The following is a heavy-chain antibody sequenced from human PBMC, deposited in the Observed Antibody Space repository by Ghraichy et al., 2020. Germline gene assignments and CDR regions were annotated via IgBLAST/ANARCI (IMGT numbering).Heavy chain of an antibody. CDR1: GGSIRTSDHY. CDR2: INYSGNT. V-gene: IGHV4-39*01. CDR3: ATPRRGAGGFDF. D-gene: IGHD3-10*01. J-gene: IGHJ4*02. Sequence: SETLSLTCTVSGGSIRTSDHYWGWIRQPTGKGLEWIGSINYSGNTYYNPSLESRVTISVDTSKNQFSLRLTSVTAADTAVYYCATPRRGAGGFDFWGQGTLVTVSS.